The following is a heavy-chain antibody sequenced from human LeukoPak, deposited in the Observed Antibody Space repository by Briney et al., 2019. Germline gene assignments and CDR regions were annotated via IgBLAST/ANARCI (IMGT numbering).Heavy chain of an antibody. J-gene: IGHJ4*02. CDR3: ARALAAAGTGFDY. Sequence: GGSLRLSCAASGFTFSNYAMNWVRQAPGKGLEWVAVISYDGSNKYYADSVKGRFTISRDNSKNTLYLQMNSLRAEDTAVYYCARALAAAGTGFDYWGQGTLVTVSS. V-gene: IGHV3-30-3*01. CDR2: ISYDGSNK. CDR1: GFTFSNYA. D-gene: IGHD6-13*01.